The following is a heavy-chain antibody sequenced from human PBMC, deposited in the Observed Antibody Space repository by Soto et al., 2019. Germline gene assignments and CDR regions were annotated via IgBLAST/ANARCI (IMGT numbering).Heavy chain of an antibody. CDR2: IIPIFGTA. J-gene: IGHJ6*02. CDR3: ARVPNPGYSSGWYTYYGMDV. D-gene: IGHD6-19*01. V-gene: IGHV1-69*06. CDR1: GGTFSSCA. Sequence: ASVKVSCKASGGTFSSCAISWVRQAPGQGLEWMGGIIPIFGTANYAQKFQGRVTITADKSTSTAYMELSSLRSEDTAVYYCARVPNPGYSSGWYTYYGMDVWGQGTTVTVSS.